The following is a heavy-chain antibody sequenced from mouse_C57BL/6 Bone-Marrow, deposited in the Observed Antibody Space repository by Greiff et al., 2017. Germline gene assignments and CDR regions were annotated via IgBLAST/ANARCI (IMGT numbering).Heavy chain of an antibody. CDR1: GFTFSSYA. Sequence: EVQLVESGGGLVKPGGSLKLSCAASGFTFSSYAMSWVRQTPEKRLEWVATISDGGSYTYYPDNVKGRFTISRDNAKNNLYLQMSHLKSEDTAMYYCARSWFAYWGQGTLVTVS. J-gene: IGHJ3*01. V-gene: IGHV5-4*01. CDR2: ISDGGSYT. CDR3: ARSWFAY.